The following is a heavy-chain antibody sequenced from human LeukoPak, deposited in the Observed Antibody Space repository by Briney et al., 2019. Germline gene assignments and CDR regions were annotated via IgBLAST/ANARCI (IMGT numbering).Heavy chain of an antibody. V-gene: IGHV4-39*02. J-gene: IGHJ4*02. CDR1: GGSISSSSYY. Sequence: SETLSLTCTVSGGSISSSSYYWGWIRQPPGKGLEWIGSIYYSGSTYYNPSLKSRVTISVDTSKNQFSLKLSSVTAADTAVYYCARETLVRYDFWSGMVDYWGQGTLVTVSS. CDR2: IYYSGST. CDR3: ARETLVRYDFWSGMVDY. D-gene: IGHD3-3*01.